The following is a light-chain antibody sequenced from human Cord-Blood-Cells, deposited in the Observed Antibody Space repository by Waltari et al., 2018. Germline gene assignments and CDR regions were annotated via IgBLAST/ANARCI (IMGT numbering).Light chain of an antibody. Sequence: DMVMTQYPLSLPVTAGEPASISCRSSQSPLHRNGYNYLHWYLQKPGQSPQLLIYWGSNRASGVPDRISGSGSGTDFTLKISRVEAEYVGVYYGMQALQTPLTFGGGTKVEIK. J-gene: IGKJ4*01. CDR1: QSPLHRNGYNY. V-gene: IGKV2-28*01. CDR2: WGS. CDR3: MQALQTPLT.